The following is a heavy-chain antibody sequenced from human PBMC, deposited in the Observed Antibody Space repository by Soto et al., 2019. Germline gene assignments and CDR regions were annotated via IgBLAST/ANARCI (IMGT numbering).Heavy chain of an antibody. J-gene: IGHJ6*02. Sequence: QLQLQESGPGLVKPSETLSLTCTVSGGSISSSSYYWGWIRQPPGKGLEWIGSIYYSGSTYYNPSLKSRVTIAEDTSKNQFSLKLSSVTAADTAVYYCASRAPEYYYYGMDVWGQGTTVTVSS. CDR1: GGSISSSSYY. V-gene: IGHV4-39*01. CDR3: ASRAPEYYYYGMDV. CDR2: IYYSGST.